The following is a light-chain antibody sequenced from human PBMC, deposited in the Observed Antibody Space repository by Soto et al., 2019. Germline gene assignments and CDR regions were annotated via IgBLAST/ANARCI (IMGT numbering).Light chain of an antibody. CDR2: DVS. Sequence: ETVLTQSPATLSLSPGERATLSCRASPGVRNSLAWYQQRPGQAPRLLIYDVSHRATGIPARFSGSGSGTDFTLTNSSLEPEDFAVYYCQQHSNWPWAFGPGTKVDIK. J-gene: IGKJ1*01. CDR1: PGVRNS. CDR3: QQHSNWPWA. V-gene: IGKV3-11*01.